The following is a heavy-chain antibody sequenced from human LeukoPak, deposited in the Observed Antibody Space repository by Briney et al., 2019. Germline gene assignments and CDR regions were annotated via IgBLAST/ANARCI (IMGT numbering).Heavy chain of an antibody. J-gene: IGHJ5*02. Sequence: SETLSLTCTVSGGSISSYYWSWIRQPPGKGLEWIGYIYYSGSTNYNPSLKSRVTISVDTSKNQFSLKLSSVTAADTAVYYCARRSGSLTANRFDPWGQGTLVIVSS. CDR1: GGSISSYY. CDR2: IYYSGST. D-gene: IGHD1-26*01. V-gene: IGHV4-59*08. CDR3: ARRSGSLTANRFDP.